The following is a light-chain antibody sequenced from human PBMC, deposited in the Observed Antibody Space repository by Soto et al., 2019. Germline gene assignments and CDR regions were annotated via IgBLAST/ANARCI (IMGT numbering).Light chain of an antibody. CDR2: KAS. V-gene: IGKV1-5*03. J-gene: IGKJ1*01. Sequence: DIQLTHSPSTLTPSLAYRVTITCRASQSISSWMAWYQQKPGKAPKLLIYKASSLESGGPSRFSGSGSGTEFTFTISSLQPDEFATNYCQQYNSYSKTFGQGTKVDIK. CDR1: QSISSW. CDR3: QQYNSYSKT.